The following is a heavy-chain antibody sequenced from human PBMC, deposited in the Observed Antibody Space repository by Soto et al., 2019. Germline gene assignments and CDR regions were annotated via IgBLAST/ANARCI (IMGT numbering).Heavy chain of an antibody. CDR2: IIPILGIA. CDR3: ALGMVRGVILDY. D-gene: IGHD3-10*01. V-gene: IGHV1-69*02. Sequence: QVQLVQSGAEVKKPGSSVKVSCKASGGTFSSYTISWVRQAPGQGLEWMGRIIPILGIANYAQKFQGRVTITADKSTSTAYMELSSLRSEDTAVYYFALGMVRGVILDYWGQGTLVTVSS. J-gene: IGHJ4*02. CDR1: GGTFSSYT.